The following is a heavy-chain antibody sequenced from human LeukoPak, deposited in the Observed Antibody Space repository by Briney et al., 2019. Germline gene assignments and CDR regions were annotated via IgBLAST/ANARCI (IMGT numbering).Heavy chain of an antibody. CDR3: AREAYSSSSRVFDY. J-gene: IGHJ4*02. CDR1: GYTFTGYY. Sequence: ASVKVSCKASGYTFTGYYMHWVRQAPGQGLEWMGWINPNSGGTNYAQKFQGRVTMTRDTSISTAYMELSRLRSDDTAVYYCAREAYSSSSRVFDYWGQGTLVTVSS. V-gene: IGHV1-2*02. D-gene: IGHD6-6*01. CDR2: INPNSGGT.